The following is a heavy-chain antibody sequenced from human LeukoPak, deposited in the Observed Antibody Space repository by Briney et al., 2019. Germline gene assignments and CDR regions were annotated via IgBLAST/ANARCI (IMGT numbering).Heavy chain of an antibody. CDR3: ARRDNSDSSGYFDH. CDR1: GDSIGSGPYY. D-gene: IGHD3-22*01. Sequence: SETLSLTCSASGDSIGSGPYYWSWIRQSPGKGLEWIGTIYYTRNTYYNSSLKSRVTISIDTSKNQFSLKLSSVTAADTAIYYCARRDNSDSSGYFDHWGQGTLVTVSS. CDR2: IYYTRNT. V-gene: IGHV4-39*01. J-gene: IGHJ4*02.